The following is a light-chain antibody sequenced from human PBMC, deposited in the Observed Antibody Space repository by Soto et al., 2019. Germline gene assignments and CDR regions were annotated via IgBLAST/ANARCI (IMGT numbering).Light chain of an antibody. CDR1: QSVSNNY. CDR3: QQRSNWPLT. J-gene: IGKJ4*01. Sequence: IVLTQAPVTLSLSPGERATLSCRASQSVSNNYLAWYQQKPGQAPRLLIYGASNRATGIPDRFSGSGSGTDFTLTISSLEPEDFAVYYCQQRSNWPLTFGGGTKVDIK. V-gene: IGKV3D-20*02. CDR2: GAS.